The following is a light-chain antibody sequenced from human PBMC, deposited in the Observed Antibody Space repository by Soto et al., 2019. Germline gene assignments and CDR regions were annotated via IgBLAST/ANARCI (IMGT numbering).Light chain of an antibody. J-gene: IGKJ1*01. CDR2: GAS. CDR1: QSVRNNY. V-gene: IGKV3-20*01. CDR3: QQYGGSPGT. Sequence: EIVLTQSPGTLSLSSGERATLSCRASQSVRNNYLAWYQQKPGQAPRLLIYGASYRVTGIPDKFSGSGSGADFTLTISRLEPEDFALYYCQQYGGSPGTFGQGTKVEFK.